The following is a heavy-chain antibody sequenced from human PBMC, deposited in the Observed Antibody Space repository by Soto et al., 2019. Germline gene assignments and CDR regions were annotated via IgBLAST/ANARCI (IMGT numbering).Heavy chain of an antibody. D-gene: IGHD2-21*02. V-gene: IGHV3-23*01. CDR3: AKVHIVVVTAIPDDAFDI. J-gene: IGHJ3*02. Sequence: PGGSLRLSCAASGFTFSSYAMSWVLQAPGKGLEWVSAISGSGGNTYYADSVKGRFTISRDNSKNTLYLQMNSLRAEDTAVYYCAKVHIVVVTAIPDDAFDIWGQGTMVTVSS. CDR2: ISGSGGNT. CDR1: GFTFSSYA.